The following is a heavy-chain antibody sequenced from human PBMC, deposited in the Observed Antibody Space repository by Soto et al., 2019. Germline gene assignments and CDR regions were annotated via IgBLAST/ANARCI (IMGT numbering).Heavy chain of an antibody. CDR2: IIPIFGTA. V-gene: IGHV1-69*01. CDR3: ARGHSSGSYTLNWFDP. CDR1: GGTFSSYA. D-gene: IGHD3-10*01. J-gene: IGHJ5*02. Sequence: QVQLVQSGAEVKKPGSSVKVSCKASGGTFSSYAISWVRQAPGQGLEWMGGIIPIFGTANYAQKFQGRVTITADESTSPAYMGLSSLRSEDTAVYYCARGHSSGSYTLNWFDPWGQGTLGTVSS.